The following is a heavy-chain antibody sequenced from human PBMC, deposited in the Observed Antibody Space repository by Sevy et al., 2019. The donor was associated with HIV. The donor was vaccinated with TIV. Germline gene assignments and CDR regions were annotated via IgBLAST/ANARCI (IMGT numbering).Heavy chain of an antibody. Sequence: GGSLRLSCAASGFTFSHYYMSWIRQAPGKGLEWVSCISSSGNTIYYTDSVKGRFTISRDNAKNSLYLQMDSLRAEDTAVYYCARDPTYYDFWSGYYTGWFDPWGQGTLVTVSS. D-gene: IGHD3-3*01. CDR2: ISSSGNTI. J-gene: IGHJ5*02. V-gene: IGHV3-11*01. CDR3: ARDPTYYDFWSGYYTGWFDP. CDR1: GFTFSHYY.